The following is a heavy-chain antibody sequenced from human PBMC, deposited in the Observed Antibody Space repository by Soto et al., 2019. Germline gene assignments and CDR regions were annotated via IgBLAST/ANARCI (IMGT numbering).Heavy chain of an antibody. J-gene: IGHJ5*02. D-gene: IGHD2-2*01. CDR1: GYTFTSYG. CDR2: ISAYNGNT. CDR3: ARDLGYQLLPSWFDP. Sequence: QVQLVQSGAEVKKPGASVKVSCKASGYTFTSYGVRWVRQAPGQGLEWMGWISAYNGNTNYAQKLQGRVTMTTDTSTSTAYMELRSMRSDDTAVYYCARDLGYQLLPSWFDPWGQGTLVTVSS. V-gene: IGHV1-18*01.